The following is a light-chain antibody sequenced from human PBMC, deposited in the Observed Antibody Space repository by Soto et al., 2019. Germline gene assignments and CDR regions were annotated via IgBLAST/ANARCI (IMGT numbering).Light chain of an antibody. Sequence: DIQMTQSPSILSASVGDRVTITCRASQSISSWLAWYQQKPGKAPNLLIHKASHLESGVPSRFSGSGSGTEFTLSISRLQTDDFATYYCQQYGSFSPITFGGGTKVDIK. CDR2: KAS. J-gene: IGKJ4*01. V-gene: IGKV1-5*03. CDR3: QQYGSFSPIT. CDR1: QSISSW.